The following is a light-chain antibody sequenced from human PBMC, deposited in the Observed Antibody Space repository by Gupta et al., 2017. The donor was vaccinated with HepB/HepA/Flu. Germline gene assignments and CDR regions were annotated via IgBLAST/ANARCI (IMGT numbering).Light chain of an antibody. CDR1: SSDVGGYNY. CDR2: DVS. J-gene: IGLJ2*01. Sequence: SALTQPASVSGSPGQSIPISCTGTSSDVGGYNYVSWYQQHPGKAPKLMIYDVSKRPSGVSNRFSGSKSGNTASLTISGRQAEDEADYYCSSYTSSSRVVFGGGTKLTVL. CDR3: SSYTSSSRVV. V-gene: IGLV2-14*01.